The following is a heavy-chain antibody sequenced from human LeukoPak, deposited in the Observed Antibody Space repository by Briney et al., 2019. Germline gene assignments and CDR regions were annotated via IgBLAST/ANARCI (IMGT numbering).Heavy chain of an antibody. J-gene: IGHJ4*02. Sequence: GGSLRLSCAASGLTASDHYMDWVRQAPGKGLEWVGRTRNKANSYTTEYAASVKGRFTISRDDSKNSLYLQMNSLKTEDTAVYYCARGYYDFWSGSNLDYWGQGTLVTVSS. CDR1: GLTASDHY. CDR2: TRNKANSYTT. V-gene: IGHV3-72*01. D-gene: IGHD3-3*01. CDR3: ARGYYDFWSGSNLDY.